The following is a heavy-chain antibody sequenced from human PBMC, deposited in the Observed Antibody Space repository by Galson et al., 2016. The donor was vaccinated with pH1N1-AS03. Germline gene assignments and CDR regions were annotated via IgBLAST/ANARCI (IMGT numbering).Heavy chain of an antibody. J-gene: IGHJ4*02. CDR1: GYTFITYG. CDR3: VREFEDPQKRVVAFGY. Sequence: SVKVSCKASGYTFITYGISWVRQAPGQGLEWMGWMSAYSGETRYAPNFQGRVAITRDTSTRTAYMDLRGLTSDDTAVYYCVREFEDPQKRVVAFGYWGQGTLVIVSS. V-gene: IGHV1-18*01. CDR2: MSAYSGET.